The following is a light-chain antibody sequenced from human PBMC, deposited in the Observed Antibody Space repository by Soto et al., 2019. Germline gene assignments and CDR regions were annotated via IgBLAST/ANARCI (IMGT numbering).Light chain of an antibody. J-gene: IGLJ2*01. Sequence: SYELTQPPSVSVSPGQTASITCSGDKLGDKYACWYQQKPGQSPVLVIYQDSKRPSGIPERFSGSNSGNTATLTISGTPAMDEADYYCQAWDSRGVVFGGGTKLTVL. CDR3: QAWDSRGVV. CDR1: KLGDKY. CDR2: QDS. V-gene: IGLV3-1*01.